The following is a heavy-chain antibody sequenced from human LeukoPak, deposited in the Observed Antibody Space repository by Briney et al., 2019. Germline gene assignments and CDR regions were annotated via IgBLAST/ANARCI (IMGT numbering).Heavy chain of an antibody. V-gene: IGHV4-61*03. J-gene: IGHJ4*02. D-gene: IGHD3-22*01. CDR2: IYYSGST. Sequence: SETLSLTCTVSGGSVSGSSYYWGWIRQPPGKGLEWIGNIYYSGSTKYNPSLKSRVTISVDTSKNHFSLKLSSVTAADTAVYYCARHGNYYDSSGYNYYFDYWGQGTLGTVSS. CDR1: GGSVSGSSYY. CDR3: ARHGNYYDSSGYNYYFDY.